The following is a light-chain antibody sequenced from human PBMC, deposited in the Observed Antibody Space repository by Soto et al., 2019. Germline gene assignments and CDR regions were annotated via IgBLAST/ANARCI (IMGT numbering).Light chain of an antibody. CDR2: GAS. Sequence: IVLTQSPATLSLSPGERATLSCRASQSVSSYLAWYQQKPGQAPRLLIYGASSRAPGIPDRFSGSGSGTEFTLTISSLQSEDSAVYYCQQYENWPQLTFGGGTKVDI. CDR3: QQYENWPQLT. CDR1: QSVSSY. V-gene: IGKV3-15*01. J-gene: IGKJ4*01.